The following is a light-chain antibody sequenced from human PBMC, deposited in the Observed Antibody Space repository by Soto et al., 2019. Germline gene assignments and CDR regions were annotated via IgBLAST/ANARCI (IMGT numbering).Light chain of an antibody. Sequence: DIQMTQSPSTLSGSVGDRVTITCLASQTISSFLSWYQQKPTKAPKLLIYKASTLKSGVPSRFSGSGSGTEFTLTISSLQPDDFATYYCQHYNSYSEAFGQGTNVDI. CDR3: QHYNSYSEA. V-gene: IGKV1-5*03. CDR2: KAS. J-gene: IGKJ1*01. CDR1: QTISSF.